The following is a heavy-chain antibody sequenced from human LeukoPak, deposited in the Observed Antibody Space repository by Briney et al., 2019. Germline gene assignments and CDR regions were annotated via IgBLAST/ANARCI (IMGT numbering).Heavy chain of an antibody. J-gene: IGHJ4*02. CDR3: ARGFVALDY. D-gene: IGHD5-12*01. CDR2: INHSGST. Sequence: SETLSXXCAXYGXXFSGYYWXWTRQPPGKGLEWIGEINHSGSTNYNPSLKSRVTISVDTSKNQFSLKLSSVTAADTAVYYCARGFVALDYWGQGTLVTVSS. V-gene: IGHV4-34*01. CDR1: GXXFSGYY.